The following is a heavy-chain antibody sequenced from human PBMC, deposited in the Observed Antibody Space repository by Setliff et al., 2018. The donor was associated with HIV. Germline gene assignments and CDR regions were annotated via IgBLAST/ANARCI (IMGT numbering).Heavy chain of an antibody. V-gene: IGHV4-34*01. D-gene: IGHD6-19*01. CDR3: ARGRKKTLAVSGTRYFDF. Sequence: PSETLSLTCAVYGGSFSGFYWTFIRQSPGKGLEWIGEVTHSGTTTYDPSLKRRITISVDTSKNQFSLKLTSVTAADMGVYYCARGRKKTLAVSGTRYFDFWARERWSPSPQ. J-gene: IGHJ4*02. CDR2: VTHSGTT. CDR1: GGSFSGFY.